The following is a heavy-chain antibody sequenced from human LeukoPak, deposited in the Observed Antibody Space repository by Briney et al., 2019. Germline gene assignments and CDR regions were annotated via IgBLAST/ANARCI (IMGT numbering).Heavy chain of an antibody. Sequence: SETLSLTCAVSGASISSGTWWSWVRQPPEKGLEWLGDIFHSGSTHYNPSLKSRVTMSVDKSKNQFSLRLTSVTAADTAVYYCARDRPSGSGSSFSLGMDVWGQGTTVTVSS. CDR3: ARDRPSGSGSSFSLGMDV. D-gene: IGHD3-10*01. J-gene: IGHJ6*02. V-gene: IGHV4-4*02. CDR1: GASISSGTW. CDR2: IFHSGST.